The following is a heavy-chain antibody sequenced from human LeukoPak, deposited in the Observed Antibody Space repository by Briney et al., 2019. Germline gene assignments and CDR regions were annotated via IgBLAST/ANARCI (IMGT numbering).Heavy chain of an antibody. D-gene: IGHD5-18*01. CDR1: GGTFSSYA. J-gene: IGHJ4*02. CDR3: AREIGPRQLHLWGSAFDY. CDR2: IIPIFGTV. Sequence: SVKVSCKASGGTFSSYAISWVRQAPGQGLEWMGGIIPIFGTVNYAQKFQGRVTITADKSTSTAYTELSSLRSEDTAVYYCAREIGPRQLHLWGSAFDYWGQGTLVTVSS. V-gene: IGHV1-69*06.